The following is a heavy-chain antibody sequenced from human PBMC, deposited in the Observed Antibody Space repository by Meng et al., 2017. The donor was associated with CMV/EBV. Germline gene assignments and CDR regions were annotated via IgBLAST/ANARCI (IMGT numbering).Heavy chain of an antibody. D-gene: IGHD3-22*01. CDR1: GGSISSSSYY. Sequence: SETLSLTCTVSGGSISSSSYYWGWIRQSPGKGLEWIGSIYYSGSTYYNPSLKSRVTISVDTSKNQFSLKLSSVTAADTAVYYCARREGYYDSSGSRDAFDIWGQGTMVTVSS. CDR2: IYYSGST. J-gene: IGHJ3*02. V-gene: IGHV4-39*01. CDR3: ARREGYYDSSGSRDAFDI.